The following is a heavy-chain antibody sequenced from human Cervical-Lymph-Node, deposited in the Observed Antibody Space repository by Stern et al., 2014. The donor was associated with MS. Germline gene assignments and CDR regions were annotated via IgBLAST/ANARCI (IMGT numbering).Heavy chain of an antibody. V-gene: IGHV1-69*01. D-gene: IGHD6-13*01. J-gene: IGHJ4*02. CDR2: IMPLFGTA. Sequence: QVQLVQSGAEVKRPESSVKVSCKASGGSLSTLDISWVRQAPGQGLEWVGEIMPLFGTANYAQKFKGRVTITADESTSTVYMEPSSLKSEDTAIYFCARHQAGIAANWGQGTLVTVTS. CDR3: ARHQAGIAAN. CDR1: GGSLSTLD.